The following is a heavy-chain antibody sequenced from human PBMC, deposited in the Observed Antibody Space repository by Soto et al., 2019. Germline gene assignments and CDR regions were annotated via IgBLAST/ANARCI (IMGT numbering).Heavy chain of an antibody. CDR3: ARYGGAY. CDR1: GFTFSSYA. Sequence: QVQLVESGGGVVQPGRSLRLSCAASGFTFSSYAMHWVRRAPGKGMEWMAVMSYDGSNKYYADSVKGRFTISRDNSKNTLYLQMNSLRPEDTAQYYCARYGGAYWDQRTLVIVST. CDR2: MSYDGSNK. V-gene: IGHV3-30-3*01. J-gene: IGHJ4*02. D-gene: IGHD3-16*01.